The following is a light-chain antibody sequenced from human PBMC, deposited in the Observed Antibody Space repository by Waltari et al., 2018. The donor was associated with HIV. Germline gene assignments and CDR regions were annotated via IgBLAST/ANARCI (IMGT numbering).Light chain of an antibody. CDR1: SSNLGQNY. CDR2: DNN. V-gene: IGLV1-51*01. CDR3: GTWGVCLSAGV. Sequence: QSVLTQPPSVSAAPGQKDTISCSPSSSNLGQNYVSWYQQLPGTAPKLVISDNNEPHSGMPGRFSGSKSGTSATLDITRLATGDAAAYYCGTWGVCLSAGVVGGGTKLTVL. J-gene: IGLJ2*01.